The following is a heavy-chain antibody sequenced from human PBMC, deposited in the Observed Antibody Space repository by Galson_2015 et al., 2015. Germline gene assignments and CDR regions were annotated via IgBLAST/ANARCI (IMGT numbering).Heavy chain of an antibody. CDR2: ISSSGGYT. Sequence: SLRLSCAGSEFTFSNYYISWIRQAPGKGLEWVSYISSSGGYTNYADSVKGRFSVSRDNAKNSVYLRMNSLRAEDTAIYYCARTVWGPLTRHDYYMDVWGTGTTVTVSS. J-gene: IGHJ6*03. D-gene: IGHD3-16*01. V-gene: IGHV3-11*03. CDR3: ARTVWGPLTRHDYYMDV. CDR1: EFTFSNYY.